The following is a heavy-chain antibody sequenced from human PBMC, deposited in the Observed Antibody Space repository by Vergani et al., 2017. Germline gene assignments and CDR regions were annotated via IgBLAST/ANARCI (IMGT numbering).Heavy chain of an antibody. D-gene: IGHD2-2*01. J-gene: IGHJ6*03. V-gene: IGHV1-69*01. CDR2: IIPIFGTA. CDR3: VRAGQDIVVVPAEYYYYYMDV. CDR1: GGTFSSYA. Sequence: QVQLVQSGAEVKKPGSSVKVSCKASGGTFSSYAISWVRQAPGQGLEWMGGIIPIFGTANYAQKFQGRVTITADESTSTAYMELSSLRSEDTAVYYCVRAGQDIVVVPAEYYYYYMDVWGKGTTVTVSS.